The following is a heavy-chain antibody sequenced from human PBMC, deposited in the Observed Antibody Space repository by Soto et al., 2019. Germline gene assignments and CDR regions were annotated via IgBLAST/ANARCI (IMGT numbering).Heavy chain of an antibody. D-gene: IGHD3-22*01. Sequence: GGSLRLSCAASGFTVSSNYMSWVRQAPGKGLEWVSVIYSGGSTYYADSVKGRFTISRDNSKNTLYLQMNSLRAEDTAVYYCARSWSYYYDSSGYSPGVGMDVWGQGTTVTVS. V-gene: IGHV3-53*01. J-gene: IGHJ6*02. CDR2: IYSGGST. CDR3: ARSWSYYYDSSGYSPGVGMDV. CDR1: GFTVSSNY.